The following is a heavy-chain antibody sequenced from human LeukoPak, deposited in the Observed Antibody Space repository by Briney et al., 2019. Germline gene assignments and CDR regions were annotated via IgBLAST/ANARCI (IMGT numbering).Heavy chain of an antibody. V-gene: IGHV4-31*03. J-gene: IGHJ4*02. CDR1: GGSISSGGYY. CDR3: ARAGYYYDSSGYNPFDY. Sequence: PSETLSLTCTVSGGSISSGGYYWSWIRQHPGKGLEWIGYIYYSGSTYYNPSLMSRVTISVDTSKNQFSLKLSSVTAADTAVYYCARAGYYYDSSGYNPFDYWGQGTLVTVSS. CDR2: IYYSGST. D-gene: IGHD3-22*01.